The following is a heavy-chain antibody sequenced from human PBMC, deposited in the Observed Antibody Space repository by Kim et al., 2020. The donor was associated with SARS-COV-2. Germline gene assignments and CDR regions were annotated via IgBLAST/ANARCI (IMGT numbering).Heavy chain of an antibody. J-gene: IGHJ4*02. V-gene: IGHV3-33*01. Sequence: YADSLKGRFTISRDNSKNGLYRQMNGLRAEDTAVYYCARGEGLRLGELSGWGQGTLVTVSS. CDR3: ARGEGLRLGELSG. D-gene: IGHD3-16*02.